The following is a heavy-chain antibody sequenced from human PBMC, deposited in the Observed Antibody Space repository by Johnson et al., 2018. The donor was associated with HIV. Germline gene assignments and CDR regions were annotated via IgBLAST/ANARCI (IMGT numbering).Heavy chain of an antibody. CDR1: GFTFDDYG. D-gene: IGHD3-10*01. CDR3: AGDGYSDSGSDPLDI. Sequence: VLLVESGGGVVRPGGSLRLSCAASGFTFDDYGMSWVRQAPGKGLEWVSGINWNGGSIAYAYSVKGRFTISRDNAKNSLYLQMNSLRAEDTALYYCAGDGYSDSGSDPLDIWGQGTMVTVSS. CDR2: INWNGGSI. J-gene: IGHJ3*02. V-gene: IGHV3-20*04.